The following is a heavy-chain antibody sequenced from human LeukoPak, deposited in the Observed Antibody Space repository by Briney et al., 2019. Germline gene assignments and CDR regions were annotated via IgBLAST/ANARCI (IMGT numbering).Heavy chain of an antibody. CDR1: GYTFTSYG. D-gene: IGHD6-13*01. J-gene: IGHJ3*02. Sequence: ASVKVSCKASGYTFTSYGISWVRQAPGQGLEWMGWISAYNGNTNYAQKLQGRVTMTTDTSTSTAYMELRSLRSDDAAVYYCARVQSQQQLGRGRSGAFDIWGQGTMVTVSS. CDR2: ISAYNGNT. V-gene: IGHV1-18*01. CDR3: ARVQSQQQLGRGRSGAFDI.